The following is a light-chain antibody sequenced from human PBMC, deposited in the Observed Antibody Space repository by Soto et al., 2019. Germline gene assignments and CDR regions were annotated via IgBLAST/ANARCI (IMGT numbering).Light chain of an antibody. CDR1: RTISRN. J-gene: IGKJ4*01. CDR3: QPHNNWPVVT. Sequence: EMVMTQSPVTLSGSPGERVTLSCRASRTISRNLAWYQQKPGQAPRLLIYGASPRATGIPDRFSGSGSGTEFTLTINSLQSEDFAMYYCQPHNNWPVVTFGGGTRVEIK. V-gene: IGKV3-15*01. CDR2: GAS.